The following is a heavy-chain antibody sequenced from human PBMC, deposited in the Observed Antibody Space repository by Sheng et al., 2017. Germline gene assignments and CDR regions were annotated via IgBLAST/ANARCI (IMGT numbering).Heavy chain of an antibody. CDR3: AKGMIGSVFYAFDI. V-gene: IGHV3-9*01. CDR1: IHLCMIMP. Sequence: EVQLVESGGGRWYEPRRGPLETLLCSLWIHLCMIMPCTGSGQAPGKGLEWVSGISWNSGSIGYADSVKGRFTISRDNAKNSLYLQMNSLRAEDTALYYCAKGMIGSVFYAFDIWGPRDNGHRLF. D-gene: IGHD3-22*01. J-gene: IGHJ3*02. CDR2: ISWNSGSI.